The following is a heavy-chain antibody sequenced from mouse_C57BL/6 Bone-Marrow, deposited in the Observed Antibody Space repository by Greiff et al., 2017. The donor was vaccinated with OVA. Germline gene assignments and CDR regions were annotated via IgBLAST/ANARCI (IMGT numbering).Heavy chain of an antibody. V-gene: IGHV5-2*01. CDR2: INSDGGST. CDR3: ARPLTIVTTSGAMDY. D-gene: IGHD2-5*01. CDR1: EYEFPSHD. J-gene: IGHJ4*01. Sequence: DVMLVESGGGLVQPGESLKLSCESNEYEFPSHDMSWVRKTPEKRLELVAAINSDGGSTYYPDTMERRFIISRDNPKKTLYLQMSSLRSEDTALYYCARPLTIVTTSGAMDYWGQGTSVTVSS.